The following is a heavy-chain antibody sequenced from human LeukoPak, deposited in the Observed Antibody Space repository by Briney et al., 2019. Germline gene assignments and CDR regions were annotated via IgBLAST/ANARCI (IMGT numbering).Heavy chain of an antibody. CDR3: ARARCDTCGYGA. Sequence: GGSLRLSCAASGFTVSSNYMSWVRPAPGKGLEWVAVMYSAGHTYYAGSVRGRFTISRDTSTNTLSLQMNSMRAEDTAEYYCARARCDTCGYGAWSQGTLVTVSS. D-gene: IGHD3-22*01. CDR2: MYSAGHT. J-gene: IGHJ5*02. V-gene: IGHV3-66*02. CDR1: GFTVSSNY.